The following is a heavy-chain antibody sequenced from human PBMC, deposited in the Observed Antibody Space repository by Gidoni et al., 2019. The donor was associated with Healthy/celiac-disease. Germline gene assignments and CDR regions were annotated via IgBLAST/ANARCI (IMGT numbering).Heavy chain of an antibody. Sequence: EVQLVESGGGLVKPGGSLRLSCAPFGFTFSSYRMNWVRQAPGKGLEWVSSISSSSSYIYYADSVKGRFTISRDNAKNSLYLQMNSLRAEDTAVYYCARAEENAFDIWGQGTMVTVSS. CDR1: GFTFSSYR. J-gene: IGHJ3*02. CDR2: ISSSSSYI. CDR3: ARAEENAFDI. V-gene: IGHV3-21*01.